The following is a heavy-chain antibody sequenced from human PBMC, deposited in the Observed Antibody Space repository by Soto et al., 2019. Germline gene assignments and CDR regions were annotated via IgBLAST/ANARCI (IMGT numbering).Heavy chain of an antibody. V-gene: IGHV1-18*01. CDR1: GYTFTSYG. CDR3: ARSGQGRHWNHYFGMDL. D-gene: IGHD1-1*01. J-gene: IGHJ6*02. CDR2: ISAYNGNT. Sequence: ASVKVSCKASGYTFTSYGISWVRQAPGQGLEWMGWISAYNGNTNYAQKLQGRVTMTTDTSTSTAYMELRSLRSDDTAVYYCARSGQGRHWNHYFGMDLWGQGTTVTVSS.